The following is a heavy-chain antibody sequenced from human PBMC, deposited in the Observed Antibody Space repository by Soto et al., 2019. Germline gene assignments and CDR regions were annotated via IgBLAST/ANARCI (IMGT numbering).Heavy chain of an antibody. D-gene: IGHD4-17*01. CDR3: ARVGRMTTVVSHFDY. CDR1: GFTFNNYA. J-gene: IGHJ4*02. CDR2: ISGSGSYT. Sequence: EVQLLESGGGLVQRGDSLRLSCAASGFTFNNYAMTWVRQAPGKGLEWVSVISGSGSYTYYADSVKGRFTISRDSFKNTLYLQMNSLRADDTAVYYCARVGRMTTVVSHFDYGGRGTLVTVSS. V-gene: IGHV3-23*01.